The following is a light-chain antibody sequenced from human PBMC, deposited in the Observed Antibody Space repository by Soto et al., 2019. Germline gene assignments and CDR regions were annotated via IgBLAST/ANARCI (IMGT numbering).Light chain of an antibody. CDR1: QSVSSY. CDR3: QQNSWYPIT. J-gene: IGKJ5*01. Sequence: EILLTQSPSTLSVSPGERATPSCRASQSVSSYLAWYQQKLGQAPRLLIYGASNRATGVPARFSGSGSGTDSPPTISRRPEDDAVTYYYQQNSWYPITFGQGTRLEIK. V-gene: IGKV3D-15*01. CDR2: GAS.